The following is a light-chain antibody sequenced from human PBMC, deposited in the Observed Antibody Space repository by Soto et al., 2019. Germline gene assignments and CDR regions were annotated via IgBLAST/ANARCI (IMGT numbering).Light chain of an antibody. CDR3: QLYYDYPPLI. CDR2: GAS. V-gene: IGKV3-15*01. CDR1: RNINRK. Sequence: EIVMTQSPATLSVSPGERATLSCRASRNINRKLAWYQQKPGQAPRLLISGASTRATGIPARFSGSGSGTEFTLPISSLQSEDFAVYYCQLYYDYPPLIFGGGTKVESK. J-gene: IGKJ4*01.